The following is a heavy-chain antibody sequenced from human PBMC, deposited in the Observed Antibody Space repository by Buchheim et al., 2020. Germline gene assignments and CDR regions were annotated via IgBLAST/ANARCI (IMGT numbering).Heavy chain of an antibody. CDR2: ISYDGSTK. J-gene: IGHJ4*02. CDR3: ARLYGNYIPDY. V-gene: IGHV3-33*05. CDR1: GFTFSAYD. Sequence: VQLLESGGGLVQPGGSLRLSCAASGFTFSAYDMQWVRQAPGEGLEWVAVISYDGSTKYYADSVKGRFTISRDNSKNTLYLQMNSLRAEDTAVYFCARLYGNYIPDYWGQGTL. D-gene: IGHD1-7*01.